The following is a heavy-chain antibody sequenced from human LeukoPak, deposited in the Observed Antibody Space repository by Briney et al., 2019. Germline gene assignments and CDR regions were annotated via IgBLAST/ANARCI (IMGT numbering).Heavy chain of an antibody. CDR2: IKQDGSEK. CDR1: GFTFSSYW. V-gene: IGHV3-7*01. CDR3: ARESPYYYGSGSYYADY. D-gene: IGHD3-10*01. J-gene: IGHJ4*02. Sequence: GGSRRLSCAASGFTFSSYWMSWVRQAPGKGLEWVANIKQDGSEKYYVDSVKGRFTISRDNAKNSLYLQMNSLRAEDTAVYYCARESPYYYGSGSYYADYWGQGTLVTVSS.